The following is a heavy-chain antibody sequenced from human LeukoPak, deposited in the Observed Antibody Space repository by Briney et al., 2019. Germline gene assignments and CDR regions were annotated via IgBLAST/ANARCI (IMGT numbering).Heavy chain of an antibody. CDR2: INHSGST. J-gene: IGHJ4*02. CDR3: ASRIVSGWYNY. D-gene: IGHD6-19*01. V-gene: IGHV4-34*01. CDR1: GGSFSDYW. Sequence: AETLSLTCAVYGGSFSDYWWSWIRQAPGKGLEWIGEINHSGSTNYNPSLKSRVTISVDTSKNQFSLKLSSVTAADTAVYYCASRIVSGWYNYWGQGTLVTVSS.